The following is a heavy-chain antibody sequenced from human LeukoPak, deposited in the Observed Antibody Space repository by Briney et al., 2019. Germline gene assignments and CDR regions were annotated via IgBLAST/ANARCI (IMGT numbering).Heavy chain of an antibody. CDR2: ISYDGSNK. D-gene: IGHD5-18*01. CDR3: ARDRTQLWLRGYFDY. Sequence: PGGSLRLSCAASGFTFSSYAMHWVRQAPGKGLEWVAVISYDGSNKYYADSVKGRFTISRDNSKNTLYLQMNSLRAEDTAVYYCARDRTQLWLRGYFDYWGQGTLVIVSS. CDR1: GFTFSSYA. J-gene: IGHJ4*02. V-gene: IGHV3-30-3*01.